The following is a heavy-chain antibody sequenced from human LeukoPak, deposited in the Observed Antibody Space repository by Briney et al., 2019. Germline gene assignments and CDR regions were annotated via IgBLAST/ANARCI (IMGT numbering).Heavy chain of an antibody. V-gene: IGHV3-23*01. CDR3: ANTPAGYGDYVGIDY. D-gene: IGHD4-17*01. Sequence: GGSLRLLCAASGFTFSSYAMSWVRQAPGKGLEWVSAISGSGGSTYYADSVKGRFTISRDNSKNTLYPQMNSLRAEDTAVYYCANTPAGYGDYVGIDYWGQGTLVTVSS. J-gene: IGHJ4*02. CDR2: ISGSGGST. CDR1: GFTFSSYA.